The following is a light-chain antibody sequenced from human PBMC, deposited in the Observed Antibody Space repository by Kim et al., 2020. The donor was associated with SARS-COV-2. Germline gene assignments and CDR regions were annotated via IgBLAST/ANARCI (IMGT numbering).Light chain of an antibody. J-gene: IGLJ2*01. Sequence: GQRVTFSCSGSSSNIGSNTVNWYQQLPGTAPKLRIYTNKHRPSGVPDRFSGSKSGTSGSLAISGLQSEDEADYYCAAWDDSLNGVVFGGGTQLTVL. CDR1: SSNIGSNT. V-gene: IGLV1-44*01. CDR2: TNK. CDR3: AAWDDSLNGVV.